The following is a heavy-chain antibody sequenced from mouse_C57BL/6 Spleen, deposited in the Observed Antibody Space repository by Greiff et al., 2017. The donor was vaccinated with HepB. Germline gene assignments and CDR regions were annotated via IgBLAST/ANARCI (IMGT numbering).Heavy chain of an antibody. CDR2: IDPSDSYT. D-gene: IGHD2-3*01. Sequence: QVQLQQPGAELVRPGTSVKLSCKASGYTFTSYWMHWVKQRPGQGLEWIGVIDPSDSYTNYNQKFKGKATLTVDTSSSTAYMQLSSLTSEDSAVYYCARGGGYSPDYWGQGTTLTVSS. CDR1: GYTFTSYW. V-gene: IGHV1-59*01. CDR3: ARGGGYSPDY. J-gene: IGHJ2*01.